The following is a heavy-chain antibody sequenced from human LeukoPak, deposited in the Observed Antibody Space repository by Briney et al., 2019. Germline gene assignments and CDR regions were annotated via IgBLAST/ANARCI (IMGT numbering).Heavy chain of an antibody. Sequence: SETLSLTCTVSGGSITSHFWSWIRQSPGKGLEWIGYIYHDGSTNYNPSLESRVTLSVDTSKNQFSLELSSVTAADTAVYYCANIAAARDYYGMDVWGQGTTVTVSS. CDR3: ANIAAARDYYGMDV. D-gene: IGHD6-13*01. CDR1: GGSITSHF. CDR2: IYHDGST. J-gene: IGHJ6*02. V-gene: IGHV4-59*08.